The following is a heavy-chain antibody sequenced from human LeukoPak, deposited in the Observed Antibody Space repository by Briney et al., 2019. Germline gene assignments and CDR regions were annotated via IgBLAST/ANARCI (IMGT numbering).Heavy chain of an antibody. CDR2: ISSDGSQQ. CDR1: GFTFSSFG. D-gene: IGHD2/OR15-2a*01. V-gene: IGHV3-30*18. CDR3: VKEVVTTRYNFDY. Sequence: GESLKISCAASGFTFSSFGMHWVRQAPGKGLEWVAIISSDGSQQYYSDSVKGRFSISRDDSKNTLCLQMNSLRAEDTATYFCVKEVVTTRYNFDYWGQGTLVTVSS. J-gene: IGHJ4*02.